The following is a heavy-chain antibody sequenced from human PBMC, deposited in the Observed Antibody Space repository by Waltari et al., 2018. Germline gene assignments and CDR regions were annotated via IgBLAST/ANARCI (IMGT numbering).Heavy chain of an antibody. CDR2: IFHTEAT. D-gene: IGHD2-2*01. CDR1: GGSITSLNW. Sequence: QVQLQESGPGLVKPSGPLSLTCAFSGGSITSLNWWTWVRQPPGKGLEWIGEIFHTEATSYNPSLKSRLTISVDKSKNQFSLKLSSVTVADTAVYYCVRAGYCSRSGCQTWAWDWGQGTLVTVSS. V-gene: IGHV4-4*02. J-gene: IGHJ4*02. CDR3: VRAGYCSRSGCQTWAWD.